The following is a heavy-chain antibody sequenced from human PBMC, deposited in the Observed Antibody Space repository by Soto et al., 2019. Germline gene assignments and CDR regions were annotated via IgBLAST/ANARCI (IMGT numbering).Heavy chain of an antibody. CDR2: IYYSGST. V-gene: IGHV4-61*01. D-gene: IGHD3-3*01. J-gene: IGHJ5*02. CDR3: ARGDYDFWSGSPKNTRFDP. Sequence: QVQLQESGPGLVKPSETLSLTYTVSGGSVSSATYSWNWIRQPPGKGLEWIGNIYYSGSTNYNPSLKSRVTLSVDTSKNQFSLKLRSVTAADTAVYYCARGDYDFWSGSPKNTRFDPWGQGTLVTVSS. CDR1: GGSVSSATYS.